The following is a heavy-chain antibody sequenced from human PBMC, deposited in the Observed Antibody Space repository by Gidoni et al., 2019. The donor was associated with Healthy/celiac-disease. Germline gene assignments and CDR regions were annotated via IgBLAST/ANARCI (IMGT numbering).Heavy chain of an antibody. J-gene: IGHJ6*02. D-gene: IGHD1-26*01. V-gene: IGHV3-49*05. Sequence: EVQLVESGGGLVKPGRSLRLSCTASGFTFGDYAMSWFRQAPGKGLEWVGFIRSKAYGGTTEYAASVKGRFTISRDDSKSIAYLQMNSLKTEDTAVYYCTRGGASANYYYGMDVWGQGTTVTVSS. CDR2: IRSKAYGGTT. CDR3: TRGGASANYYYGMDV. CDR1: GFTFGDYA.